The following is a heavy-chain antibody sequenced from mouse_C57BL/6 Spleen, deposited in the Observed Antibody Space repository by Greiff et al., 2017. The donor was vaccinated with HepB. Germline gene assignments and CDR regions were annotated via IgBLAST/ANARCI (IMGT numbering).Heavy chain of an antibody. D-gene: IGHD4-1*01. J-gene: IGHJ2*01. CDR3: ARFFANWDY. CDR2: IYPGDGDT. Sequence: QVQLQQSGPELVKPGASVKISCKASGYAFSSSWMNWVKQRPGKGLEWIGRIYPGDGDTNYNGKFKGKATLTADKSSSTAYMQLSSLTSEDSAVYFCARFFANWDYWGQGTTLTVSS. CDR1: GYAFSSSW. V-gene: IGHV1-82*01.